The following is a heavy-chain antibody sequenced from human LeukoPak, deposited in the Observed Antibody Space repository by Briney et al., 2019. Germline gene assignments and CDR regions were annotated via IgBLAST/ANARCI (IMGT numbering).Heavy chain of an antibody. D-gene: IGHD3-10*01. V-gene: IGHV3-23*01. J-gene: IGHJ4*02. CDR2: ISGSGTST. Sequence: GGSLRLSCAASGFTFSSYAMSWVRQAPGKGLEWVSGISGSGTSTYYADSVKGRFTISSDNSKNTLSLQMNSLRAEDTAVYYCAKGGSRFTMVQVDYWGQGTLVTVSS. CDR3: AKGGSRFTMVQVDY. CDR1: GFTFSSYA.